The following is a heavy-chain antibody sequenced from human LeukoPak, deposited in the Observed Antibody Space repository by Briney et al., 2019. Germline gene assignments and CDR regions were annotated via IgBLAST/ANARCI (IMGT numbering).Heavy chain of an antibody. CDR2: INHSGST. CDR1: GGSFSGYY. V-gene: IGHV4-34*01. J-gene: IGHJ4*02. Sequence: SETLSLTCAVYGGSFSGYYWSWIRQPPGKGLEWIGEINHSGSTNYNPSLKSRVTISVDTSKNQFSLKLSSVTAADTAVYYCARGGWVVVVQAGRYSSSSLDYWGQGTLVTVSS. CDR3: ARGGWVVVVQAGRYSSSSLDY. D-gene: IGHD2-2*01.